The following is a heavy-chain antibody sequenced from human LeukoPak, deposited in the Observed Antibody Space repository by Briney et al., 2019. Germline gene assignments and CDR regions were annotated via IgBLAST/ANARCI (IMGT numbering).Heavy chain of an antibody. CDR1: GFSVSSNY. CDR2: IYSGGST. Sequence: AGSLSLSCAVSGFSVSSNYMSWVRQPPGKGLEWVGFIYSGGSTYYDDSLKGRFTISRDTSKNALSLQMNSAGAEDTAVYYCERHEDVDSAMVDFWGRGTLVTVSS. CDR3: ERHEDVDSAMVDF. D-gene: IGHD5-18*01. V-gene: IGHV3-66*04. J-gene: IGHJ2*01.